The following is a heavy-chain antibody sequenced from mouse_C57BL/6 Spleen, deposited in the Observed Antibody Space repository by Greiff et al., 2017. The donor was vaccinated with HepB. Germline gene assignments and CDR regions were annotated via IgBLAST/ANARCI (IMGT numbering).Heavy chain of an antibody. CDR3: ARFSTVVARDAMDY. J-gene: IGHJ4*01. V-gene: IGHV1-4*01. Sequence: QVQLKESGAELARPGASVKMSCKASGYTFTSYTMHWVKQRPGQGLEWIGYINPSSGYTKYNQKFKDKATLTADKSSSTAYMQLSSLTSEDSAVYYCARFSTVVARDAMDYWGQGTSVTVSS. CDR1: GYTFTSYT. D-gene: IGHD1-1*01. CDR2: INPSSGYT.